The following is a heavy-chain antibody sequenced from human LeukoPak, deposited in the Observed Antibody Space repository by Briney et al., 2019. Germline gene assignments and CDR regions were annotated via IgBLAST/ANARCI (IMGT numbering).Heavy chain of an antibody. CDR2: ISSRSRTI. Sequence: SGGSLRLSCAASGFTFSSYWMSWVRQAPGKGLEWVSYISSRSRTIYYADSVKGRFTISRDNAKNSLYLQMNSLRAEDTAVYYCARDTYYYDSSGYYLMGGFDYWGQGTLVTVSS. D-gene: IGHD3-22*01. CDR1: GFTFSSYW. V-gene: IGHV3-48*01. J-gene: IGHJ4*02. CDR3: ARDTYYYDSSGYYLMGGFDY.